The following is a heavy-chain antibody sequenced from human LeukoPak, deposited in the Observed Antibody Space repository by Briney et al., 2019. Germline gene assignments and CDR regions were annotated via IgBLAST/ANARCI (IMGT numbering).Heavy chain of an antibody. D-gene: IGHD3-3*01. CDR2: IIPIFGTA. CDR3: ASDFWSGYYSGLYGY. Sequence: SVKVSCKASGGTFSSYAISWVRQAPGQGLEWMGGIIPIFGTANYAQKFQGRVTITADESTSTAYMGLSSLRSEDTAVYYCASDFWSGYYSGLYGYWGQGTLVTVSS. V-gene: IGHV1-69*13. J-gene: IGHJ4*02. CDR1: GGTFSSYA.